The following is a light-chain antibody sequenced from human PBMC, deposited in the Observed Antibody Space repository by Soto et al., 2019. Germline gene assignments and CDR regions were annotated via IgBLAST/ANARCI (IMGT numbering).Light chain of an antibody. J-gene: IGKJ1*01. V-gene: IGKV1-5*01. CDR2: DAS. CDR1: QSISSW. CDR3: QQFDSYPWT. Sequence: DIQITQSPSTLSASVGDRVTITCRASQSISSWLAWYQEKPGKAPHLLIFDASVLGRGVPSRFSGRGSGTEFSLTISSLQPDDSATYYCQQFDSYPWTFGQGTKVEIK.